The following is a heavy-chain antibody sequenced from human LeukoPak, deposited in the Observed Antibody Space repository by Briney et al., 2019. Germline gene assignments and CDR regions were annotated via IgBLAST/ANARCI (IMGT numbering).Heavy chain of an antibody. CDR2: FDPEEGET. V-gene: IGHV1-24*01. J-gene: IGHJ6*02. D-gene: IGHD3-10*01. CDR3: ATNTGPRRGVYYYYGMDV. CDR1: GYTLTELS. Sequence: ASVKVSCKVSGYTLTELSMHWVRQAPGKGLEWMGGFDPEEGETIYAQKFQGRVTMTEDTSTDTAYMELSSLRSEDTAVYYCATNTGPRRGVYYYYGMDVWGQGTTVTVSS.